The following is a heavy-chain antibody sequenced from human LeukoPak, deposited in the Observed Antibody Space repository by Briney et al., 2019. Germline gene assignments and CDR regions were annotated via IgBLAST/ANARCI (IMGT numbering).Heavy chain of an antibody. V-gene: IGHV3-30*02. Sequence: GGSLRLSCAASGFTFSTYGMHWVRQAPGKGLEWVAFIRYDGSNKYHADSVKGRFTISRDNSKNTLYLQMNSLRAEDTAVYYCAKGHYYNILTGYSVRRGLDYWGQGTLVTVSS. D-gene: IGHD3-9*01. CDR3: AKGHYYNILTGYSVRRGLDY. CDR2: IRYDGSNK. CDR1: GFTFSTYG. J-gene: IGHJ4*02.